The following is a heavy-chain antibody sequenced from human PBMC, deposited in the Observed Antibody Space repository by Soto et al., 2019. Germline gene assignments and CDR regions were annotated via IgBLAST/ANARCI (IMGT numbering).Heavy chain of an antibody. CDR2: LSYSGNT. CDR1: GDSISNSSYY. V-gene: IGHV4-39*01. D-gene: IGHD6-19*01. CDR3: ASRRLVGDYYYYGMDV. J-gene: IGHJ6*02. Sequence: TLSLTCTVSGDSISNSSYYWGWIRQPPGKGLEWIGSLSYSGNTYYNPSLRSRVTISVDTSKNQLSLKLSSVTAADTAVYYCASRRLVGDYYYYGMDVWGQGTTVTVSS.